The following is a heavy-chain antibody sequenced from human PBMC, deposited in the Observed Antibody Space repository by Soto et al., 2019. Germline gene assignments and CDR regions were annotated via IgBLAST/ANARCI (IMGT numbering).Heavy chain of an antibody. Sequence: QVQLQESGPGLVKPSQTLSLTCTVSGGSISSGDYYWSWIRQPPGKGLEWIGYIYYSGSTYYNPSLKSRVTISVDTSKNQFSLKLSSVTAADTAVYYCARDPLMDGMNTMGAFDIWGQGTMVTVSS. CDR3: ARDPLMDGMNTMGAFDI. J-gene: IGHJ3*02. CDR2: IYYSGST. V-gene: IGHV4-30-4*01. CDR1: GGSISSGDYY. D-gene: IGHD2-2*01.